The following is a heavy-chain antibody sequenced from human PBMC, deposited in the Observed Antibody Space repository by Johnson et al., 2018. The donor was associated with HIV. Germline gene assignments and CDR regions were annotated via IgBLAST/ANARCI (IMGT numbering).Heavy chain of an antibody. J-gene: IGHJ3*02. CDR1: GFTFSSYA. D-gene: IGHD4-17*01. CDR2: ISYDGSNK. V-gene: IGHV3-30*04. Sequence: QVQLVESGGGVVQPGRSLRLSCAASGFTFSSYAMHWVRQAPGKGLEWVAVISYDGSNKYYADSVKGRFTISRDNSKNTLYLQMNSLRAEDPAVYYCARSVDYGDSLCAFDIWGQGTMVTVSS. CDR3: ARSVDYGDSLCAFDI.